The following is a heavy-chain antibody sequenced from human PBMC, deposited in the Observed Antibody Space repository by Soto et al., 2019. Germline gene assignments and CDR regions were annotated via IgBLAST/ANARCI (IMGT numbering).Heavy chain of an antibody. V-gene: IGHV4-30-4*01. CDR2: IYYSGST. CDR3: ARETITMVRGVIENWFEP. J-gene: IGHJ5*02. D-gene: IGHD3-10*01. Sequence: PSETLSLTCAVSGGPISSGDYYWSWIRQPPGKGLEWIGYIYYSGSTYYNPSLKSRVTISVDTSKNQFSLKLSSVTAADTAVYYCARETITMVRGVIENWFEPWGQGTLVTVSS. CDR1: GGPISSGDYY.